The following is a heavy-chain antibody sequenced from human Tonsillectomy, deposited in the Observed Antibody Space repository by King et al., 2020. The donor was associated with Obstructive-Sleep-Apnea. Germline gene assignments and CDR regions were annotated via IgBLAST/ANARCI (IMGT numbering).Heavy chain of an antibody. V-gene: IGHV3-30*04. CDR3: ARGRGNYYDSSAYYNFDY. CDR1: GFTFSTYA. D-gene: IGHD3-22*01. CDR2: ISYDGDNK. J-gene: IGHJ4*02. Sequence: VQLVESGGGVVQPGRSLRLSCAASGFTFSTYAMHWVRQAPGKGLEWVAVISYDGDNKYYADSVKGRFTISRDNSKNTLYLQMNSLRAEDTAMYHCARGRGNYYDSSAYYNFDYWGQGTLVTVSS.